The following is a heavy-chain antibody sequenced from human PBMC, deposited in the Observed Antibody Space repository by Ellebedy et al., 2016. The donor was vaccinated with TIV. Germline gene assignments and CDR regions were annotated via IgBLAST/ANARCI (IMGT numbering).Heavy chain of an antibody. V-gene: IGHV5-51*01. CDR2: ISTPDSDT. CDR1: GYIFNNYW. CDR3: AVREYSADEGAWFDP. J-gene: IGHJ5*02. Sequence: GESLKISCKGSGYIFNNYWIAWVRQMPGNGLEWMGMISTPDSDTRYSPSFQGQVTMSADNSINTAWLQWSSLKASDTAVYDCAVREYSADEGAWFDPWGQGTLVTVSS. D-gene: IGHD5-12*01.